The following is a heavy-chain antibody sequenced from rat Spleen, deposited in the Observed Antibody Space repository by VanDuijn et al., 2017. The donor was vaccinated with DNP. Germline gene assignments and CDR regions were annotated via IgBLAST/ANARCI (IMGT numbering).Heavy chain of an antibody. V-gene: IGHV3-1*01. Sequence: EVQLQASGPGLVKPSQSLSLTCSVTGHSISSNYWGWIRKFPGNKMEWMGYINYSGSTGYNPSLKSRISITRDTSKNQFFLQLNSVTTEDTATYYCARSDFYFDGSYYYGDWFAYWGQGTLVTVSS. J-gene: IGHJ3*01. D-gene: IGHD1-12*02. CDR2: INYSGST. CDR3: ARSDFYFDGSYYYGDWFAY. CDR1: GHSISSNY.